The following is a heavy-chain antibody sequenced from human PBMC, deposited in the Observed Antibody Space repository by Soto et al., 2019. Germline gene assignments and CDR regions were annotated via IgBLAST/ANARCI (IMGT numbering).Heavy chain of an antibody. J-gene: IGHJ4*02. Sequence: QVQLVESGGGVVQPGRSLRLSCAASGFTFSSYCMNWVRQAPGKGLEWVAVVSYDEITKYYADSVKGRFTISRNNSKNTVYLQLNSLRPEDTAVYYCSKPLGLLRRAMSQGSDYWGQCTLVTVSS. CDR3: SKPLGLLRRAMSQGSDY. V-gene: IGHV3-30*18. CDR2: VSYDEITK. D-gene: IGHD5-18*01. CDR1: GFTFSSYC.